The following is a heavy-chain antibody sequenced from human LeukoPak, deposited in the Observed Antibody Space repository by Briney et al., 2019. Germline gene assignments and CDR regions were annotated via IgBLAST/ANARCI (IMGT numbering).Heavy chain of an antibody. D-gene: IGHD3-22*01. V-gene: IGHV3-23*01. Sequence: GGSLRLSCAASGFTFSSYAMSWVRQAPGKGLEWVSAISGSGGSTYYADSVKGRFTISRGNSKNTLYLQMNSLRAEDTAVYYCANNMYAVITTPLRYWGQGTLVTVSS. CDR1: GFTFSSYA. J-gene: IGHJ4*02. CDR2: ISGSGGST. CDR3: ANNMYAVITTPLRY.